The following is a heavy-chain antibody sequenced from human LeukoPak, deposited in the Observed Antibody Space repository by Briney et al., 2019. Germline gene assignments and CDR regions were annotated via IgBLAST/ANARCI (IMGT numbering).Heavy chain of an antibody. V-gene: IGHV3-64*01. Sequence: GGSLRLSCVASGFTFRTYAMHWVRQAPGKGLEYVSAISGNGGSRKYANSVKGRFTISRDNAKNSLYLQMNSLRAEDTAVYYCARDGDTVLTRGYYYYMDVWGKGTTVTVSS. CDR3: ARDGDTVLTRGYYYYMDV. J-gene: IGHJ6*03. CDR1: GFTFRTYA. D-gene: IGHD4-23*01. CDR2: ISGNGGSR.